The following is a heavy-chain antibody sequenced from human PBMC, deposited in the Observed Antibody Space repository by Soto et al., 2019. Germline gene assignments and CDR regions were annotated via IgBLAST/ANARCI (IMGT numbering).Heavy chain of an antibody. V-gene: IGHV1-69*12. CDR3: ARDKEVIAVVNYYYGMDV. CDR2: IIPIFGTA. J-gene: IGHJ6*02. CDR1: GGTFSSYA. Sequence: QVQLVQSGAEVKKPGSSVKVSCKASGGTFSSYAISWVRQAPGQALEWMGGIIPIFGTANYAQKFQGRVTITADESTSTAYMELSSLRSEDTAVYYCARDKEVIAVVNYYYGMDVWGQGTTVTVSS. D-gene: IGHD3-22*01.